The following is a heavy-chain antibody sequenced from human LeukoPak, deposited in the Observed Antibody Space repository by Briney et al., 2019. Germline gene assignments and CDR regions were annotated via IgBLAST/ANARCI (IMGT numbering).Heavy chain of an antibody. CDR3: ARAVAPAEYDFWSGYLYYFDY. D-gene: IGHD3-3*01. V-gene: IGHV3-48*01. J-gene: IGHJ4*02. CDR1: GFTFSSYS. CDR2: ISSSSSTI. Sequence: GGSLRLSCAASGFTFSSYSMNWVRQAPGKGLEWVSYISSSSSTIYYADSVKGRFTISRDNAKNSLYLQMNSLRAEDTAVYYCARAVAPAEYDFWSGYLYYFDYWGQGTLVTVSS.